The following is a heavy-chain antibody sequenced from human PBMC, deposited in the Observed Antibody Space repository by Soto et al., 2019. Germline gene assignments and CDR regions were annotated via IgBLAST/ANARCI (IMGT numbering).Heavy chain of an antibody. D-gene: IGHD3-10*01. J-gene: IGHJ4*02. CDR1: GGSISSYY. CDR2: IYYSGST. V-gene: IGHV4-59*12. CDR3: ARDSGWSTLGY. Sequence: SETLSLTCTVSGGSISSYYWSWIRQPPGKGLEWIGYIYYSGSTNYNPSLKSRVTISVDTSKNQFSLKLSSVTAADTAVYYCARDSGWSTLGYWGQGTLVTVSS.